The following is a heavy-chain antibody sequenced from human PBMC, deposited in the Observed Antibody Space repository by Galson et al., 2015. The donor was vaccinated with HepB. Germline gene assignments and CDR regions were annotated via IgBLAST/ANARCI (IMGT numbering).Heavy chain of an antibody. V-gene: IGHV3-11*06. CDR1: GFTFSDYY. J-gene: IGHJ3*02. Sequence: SLRLSCAASGFTFSDYYMSWIRQAPGKGLEWVSYISSSSSYTNYADSEKGRFTISRDNAKNSLYLQMNSLRAEDTAVYYCARDGRVVPAANQAFDIWGQGTMVTVSS. D-gene: IGHD2-2*01. CDR2: ISSSSSYT. CDR3: ARDGRVVPAANQAFDI.